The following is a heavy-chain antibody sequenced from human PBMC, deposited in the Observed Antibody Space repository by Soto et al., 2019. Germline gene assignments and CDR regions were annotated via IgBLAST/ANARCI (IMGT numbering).Heavy chain of an antibody. CDR3: ATGRSEVVPGAMDT. CDR1: GGSFSSHY. D-gene: IGHD2-2*01. J-gene: IGHJ5*02. Sequence: QVQLQESGPGLVKPSETLSLSCTVSGGSFSSHYCNWVRESAGKGLEWIGRIYPTASTTYNPSLKSRLTMSVDTSKNQFSLRLTSMTAADTAVYYCATGRSEVVPGAMDTWGQGTLVTVSS. CDR2: IYPTAST. V-gene: IGHV4-4*07.